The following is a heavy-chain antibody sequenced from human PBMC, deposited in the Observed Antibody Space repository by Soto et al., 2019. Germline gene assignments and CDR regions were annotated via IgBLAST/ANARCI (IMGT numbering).Heavy chain of an antibody. J-gene: IGHJ6*01. CDR3: ARWWNDEEWVETMDV. CDR1: GFIFSEYG. Sequence: QVQLVESGGAVVQPGRSLRLSCGASGFIFSEYGMHWVRQAPGKGLEWVAVIYYDGSNEHYSESVRDRFTISRDNSKNMLYLEMNSLRAEDTAIYYCARWWNDEEWVETMDVWGQGTTVTVSS. V-gene: IGHV3-33*01. CDR2: IYYDGSNE. D-gene: IGHD1-1*01.